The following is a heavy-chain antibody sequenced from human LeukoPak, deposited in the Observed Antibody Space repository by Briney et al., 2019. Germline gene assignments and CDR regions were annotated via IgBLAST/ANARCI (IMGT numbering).Heavy chain of an antibody. V-gene: IGHV3-43*02. D-gene: IGHD1-26*01. CDR3: ATWAFYHSLDV. CDR1: GFTFDAYA. Sequence: GGSLRLSCEASGFTFDAYAMHWVRQAPGKGLGWVSLINKDGSATYYADSVKGRFTISRDNSKNSLYLQMNSLRSEDTALYYCATWAFYHSLDVWGQGTTVTVSS. CDR2: INKDGSAT. J-gene: IGHJ6*02.